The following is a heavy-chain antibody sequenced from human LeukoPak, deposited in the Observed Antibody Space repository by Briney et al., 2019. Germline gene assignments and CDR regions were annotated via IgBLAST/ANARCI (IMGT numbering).Heavy chain of an antibody. Sequence: PGGSLSLSCAASGFTFSSHAMSWVRRAPGKGLEWVSAISGSGGSTYYARSVKGRFTISRDNSKNALYLQMNSLRAEDTAVYSCAGLATTVTMFRDYWGQGTLVTVSS. CDR2: ISGSGGST. J-gene: IGHJ4*02. CDR1: GFTFSSHA. D-gene: IGHD4-17*01. CDR3: AGLATTVTMFRDY. V-gene: IGHV3-23*01.